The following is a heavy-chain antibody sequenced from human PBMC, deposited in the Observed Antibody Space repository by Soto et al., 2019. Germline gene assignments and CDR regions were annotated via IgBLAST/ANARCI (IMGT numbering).Heavy chain of an antibody. J-gene: IGHJ5*02. CDR3: AKGVAVGFHFGSSTDRGFDP. CDR2: ISGSGGTT. Sequence: ESGGVLVQPGGSLRLSCAASGFTFSNYAMSWVRQAPGKGLEWVSIISGSGGTTYHADSVKDRFTISRDNSKNTLFLQMNSLRAEDTAVYYCAKGVAVGFHFGSSTDRGFDPWGQGTLVTVSS. V-gene: IGHV3-23*01. D-gene: IGHD6-6*01. CDR1: GFTFSNYA.